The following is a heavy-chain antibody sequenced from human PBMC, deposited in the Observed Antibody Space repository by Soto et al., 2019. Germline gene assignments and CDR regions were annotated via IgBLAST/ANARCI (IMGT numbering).Heavy chain of an antibody. D-gene: IGHD3-10*01. J-gene: IGHJ4*02. Sequence: EVRLVESGGGSVKPEGSLRLSCAASGLRLSDGWMNWVRQTPGKGLEWVGRIKSKGDGGAVDYAAPVNGRFTISRDDSENMLYLQMNNLTADDTGIDYCTRRPKAGDAGVEPLAYWGQGALVTVSS. V-gene: IGHV3-15*07. CDR1: GLRLSDGW. CDR2: IKSKGDGGAV. CDR3: TRRPKAGDAGVEPLAY.